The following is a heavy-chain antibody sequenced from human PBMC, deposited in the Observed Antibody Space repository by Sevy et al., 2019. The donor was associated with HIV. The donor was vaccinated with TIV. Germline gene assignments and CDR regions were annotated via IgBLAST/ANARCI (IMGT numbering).Heavy chain of an antibody. CDR1: GFIVRSNY. CDR2: IYSSGGA. D-gene: IGHD2-8*01. CDR3: AREGCTKPHDY. Sequence: GGSLRLSCAASGFIVRSNYMTWVRQAPGKGLEWVSVIYSSGGAYYADSVKGRFTISRDNSQNTLDLQMNSLRPEDTAVYYCAREGCTKPHDYWGQGTLVTVSS. J-gene: IGHJ4*02. V-gene: IGHV3-53*01.